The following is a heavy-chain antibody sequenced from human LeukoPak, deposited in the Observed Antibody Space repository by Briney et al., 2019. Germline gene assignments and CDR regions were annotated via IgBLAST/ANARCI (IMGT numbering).Heavy chain of an antibody. D-gene: IGHD3-16*02. Sequence: SETLSHTCTVSGGSIGTYYWSWIRQSPGKGLEWIGYIYVTGTRYNPYLQSRVTISVDRSRNQFFLKMSSVTAADTAVYYCARHTGGGIEDMDVWGKGTKVIVSS. V-gene: IGHV4-59*08. CDR2: IYVTGT. CDR3: ARHTGGGIEDMDV. J-gene: IGHJ6*03. CDR1: GGSIGTYY.